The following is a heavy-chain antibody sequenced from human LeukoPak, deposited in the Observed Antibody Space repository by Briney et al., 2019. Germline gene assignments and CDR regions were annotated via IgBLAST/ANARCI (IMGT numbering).Heavy chain of an antibody. Sequence: GGSLRLSCAASGFTFSSNWMNWVRQAAGKGLEWVANIKQDGSEKYYVDSVKGRFTISRDNAKNSVYLQMNSLRAEDTAVYYCARDSGWGNDYWGQGTLVTVSS. V-gene: IGHV3-7*01. CDR1: GFTFSSNW. CDR3: ARDSGWGNDY. D-gene: IGHD6-19*01. CDR2: IKQDGSEK. J-gene: IGHJ4*02.